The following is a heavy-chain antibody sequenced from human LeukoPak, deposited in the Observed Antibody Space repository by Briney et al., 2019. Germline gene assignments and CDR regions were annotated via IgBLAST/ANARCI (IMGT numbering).Heavy chain of an antibody. CDR3: ARGTERSTDAFDI. J-gene: IGHJ3*02. V-gene: IGHV4-39*07. Sequence: SETLSLTCTVSGGSVSSGSYYWGWIRQPPGKGLEWIGSIYYSGSTYYNPSLKSRVTISVDTSKNQFSLKLSSVTAADTAVYYCARGTERSTDAFDIWGQGTMVTVSS. D-gene: IGHD1-1*01. CDR1: GGSVSSGSYY. CDR2: IYYSGST.